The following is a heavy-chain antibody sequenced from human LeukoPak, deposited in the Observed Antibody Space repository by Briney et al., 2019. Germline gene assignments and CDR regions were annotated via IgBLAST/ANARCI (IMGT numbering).Heavy chain of an antibody. CDR2: ISSSGSYI. Sequence: TSGGSLRLSCAASGFTFSSYSMNWVRQAPGKGLEWVSSISSSGSYIYYAESVKGRFTISRDNAKNSLYLQMNSLRAEDTAVYYCARDRSRLDVWGKGTTVTVSS. D-gene: IGHD6-13*01. CDR1: GFTFSSYS. CDR3: ARDRSRLDV. V-gene: IGHV3-21*01. J-gene: IGHJ6*04.